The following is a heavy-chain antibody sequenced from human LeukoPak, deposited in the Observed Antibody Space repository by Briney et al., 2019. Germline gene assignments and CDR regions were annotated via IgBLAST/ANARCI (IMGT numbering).Heavy chain of an antibody. V-gene: IGHV3-7*01. J-gene: IGHJ4*02. CDR2: INQDGTQK. CDR1: GVAFSPHW. D-gene: IGHD7-27*01. Sequence: PGGSLRLSCAGSGVAFSPHWMIWVRQAPGKGLEWVAIINQDGTQKYYVDSVEGRFTISRDNARNSVYLQMTSLGAEDTAVYYCTTGEMDYWGQGTQVTVSS. CDR3: TTGEMDY.